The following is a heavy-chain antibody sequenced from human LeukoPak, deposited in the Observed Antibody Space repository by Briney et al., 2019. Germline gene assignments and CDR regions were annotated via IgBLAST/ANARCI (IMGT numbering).Heavy chain of an antibody. CDR3: AHTIRRSGFDP. CDR1: GFSLSTSGVG. J-gene: IGHJ5*02. CDR2: IYWNDDK. D-gene: IGHD5-24*01. V-gene: IGHV2-5*01. Sequence: SGPTLVKPTQTLTLTCTFSGFSLSTSGVGVGWIRQPPGKALEWLALIYWNDDKRYSPSLKTRLTITKDTSKNQVVLTMTNIDPVDTATYYCAHTIRRSGFDPWGQGTLVTVSS.